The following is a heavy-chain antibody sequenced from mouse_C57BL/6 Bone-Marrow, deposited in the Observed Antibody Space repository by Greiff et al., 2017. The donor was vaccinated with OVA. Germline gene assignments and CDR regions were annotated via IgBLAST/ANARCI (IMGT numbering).Heavy chain of an antibody. Sequence: EVKLMESGEGLVKPGGSLKLSCAASGFTFSSYAMSWVRQTPEKRLEWVAYISSGGDYIYYADTVKGRFTFSRDNARNTLYLQMSSLKSEDTAMYYCTTPYDGYYPWFAYWGQGTLVTVSA. CDR2: ISSGGDYI. CDR1: GFTFSSYA. J-gene: IGHJ3*01. V-gene: IGHV5-9-1*02. CDR3: TTPYDGYYPWFAY. D-gene: IGHD2-3*01.